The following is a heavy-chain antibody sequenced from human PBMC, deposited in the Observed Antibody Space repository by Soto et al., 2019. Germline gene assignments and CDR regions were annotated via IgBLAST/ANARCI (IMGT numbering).Heavy chain of an antibody. J-gene: IGHJ4*02. Sequence: QVQLQESGPGLVKPSQTLSLTCTVSGGSISSGGYYWSWSRQNSGKCLEWSGYIYYSVSTYNNSSLESRVNISGDTSKNQFSLKLSSVTAADTAVYYCASYEVVAATGEGFDYWGQGTLVTVSS. V-gene: IGHV4-31*03. D-gene: IGHD2-15*01. CDR1: GGSISSGGYY. CDR2: IYYSVST. CDR3: ASYEVVAATGEGFDY.